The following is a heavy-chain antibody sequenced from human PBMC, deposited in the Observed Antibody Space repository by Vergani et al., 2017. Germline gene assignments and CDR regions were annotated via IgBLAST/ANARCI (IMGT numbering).Heavy chain of an antibody. D-gene: IGHD1-26*01. Sequence: QVQLQQWGAGLLKPSETLSLTCAVYGGSFSGYYWSWIRQPPGKGLEWIWEINHSGSTNYNPSLKSRVTISVDTSKNQFSLKLSSVTAADTAVYYCARGGLVGATMEPFDYWGQGTLVTVSS. CDR3: ARGGLVGATMEPFDY. J-gene: IGHJ4*02. CDR1: GGSFSGYY. V-gene: IGHV4-34*01. CDR2: INHSGST.